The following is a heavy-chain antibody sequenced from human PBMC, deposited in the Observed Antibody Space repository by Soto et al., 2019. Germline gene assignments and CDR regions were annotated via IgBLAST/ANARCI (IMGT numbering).Heavy chain of an antibody. J-gene: IGHJ5*02. Sequence: PVGSLRLSCAASGFTFSSYAMHWVRQAPGKGLEWVAVISYDGSNKYYADSVKGRFTISRDNSKNTLYLQMNSLRAEDTAVYYCARDPLLGVVTSYWFDPWCPGNLVTVFS. D-gene: IGHD2-21*02. CDR1: GFTFSSYA. V-gene: IGHV3-30-3*01. CDR2: ISYDGSNK. CDR3: ARDPLLGVVTSYWFDP.